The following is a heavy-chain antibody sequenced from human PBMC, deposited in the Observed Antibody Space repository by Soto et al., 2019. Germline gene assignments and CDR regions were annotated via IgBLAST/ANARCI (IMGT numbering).Heavy chain of an antibody. CDR2: ISAYNGNT. J-gene: IGHJ4*02. CDR1: GYTFTSYS. D-gene: IGHD3-22*01. V-gene: IGHV1-18*04. Sequence: GASVKVSCKASGYTFTSYSISWVRQAPGQGLEWMGWISAYNGNTNYAQKLQGRVTMTTDTSTSTAYMELRSLRSDDTAVYYCAREAAITMIVVANGPLDYWGQGTLVTSPQ. CDR3: AREAAITMIVVANGPLDY.